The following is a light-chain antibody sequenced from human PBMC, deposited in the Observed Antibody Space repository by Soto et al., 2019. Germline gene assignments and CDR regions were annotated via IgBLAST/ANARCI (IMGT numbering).Light chain of an antibody. CDR1: QSVRSY. CDR2: DTS. J-gene: IGKJ4*01. Sequence: EIVLTQSPATLSLSPGERATLSCRASQSVRSYLAWYQQNPGQAPRLLIYDTSNRATGIPARFSGSGSGTDFTLTISSLETEDFAVYYCQQRSSWPLTFGGGTKVEI. V-gene: IGKV3-11*01. CDR3: QQRSSWPLT.